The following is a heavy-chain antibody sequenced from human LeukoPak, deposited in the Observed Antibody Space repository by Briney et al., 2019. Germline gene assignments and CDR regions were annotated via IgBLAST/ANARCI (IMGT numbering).Heavy chain of an antibody. CDR2: IYYSGST. CDR3: ARLTYGYGFDY. D-gene: IGHD5-12*01. V-gene: IGHV4-61*07. J-gene: IGHJ4*02. Sequence: EWIGYIYYSGSTNYNPSLKSRVTISVDTSKNQFSLKLSSVTAADTAVYYCARLTYGYGFDYWGQGTLVTVSS.